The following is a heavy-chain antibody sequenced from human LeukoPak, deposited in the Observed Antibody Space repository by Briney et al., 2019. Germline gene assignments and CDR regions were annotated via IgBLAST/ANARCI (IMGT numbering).Heavy chain of an antibody. CDR2: INHSGST. Sequence: SETLSLTCTVSGGSISSYYWSWIRQPPGKGLEWIGEINHSGSTNYNPSLKSRVTISVDTSKNQFSLKLSSVTAADTAVYYCAAIAVASNWFDPWGQGTLVTVSS. D-gene: IGHD6-19*01. CDR3: AAIAVASNWFDP. CDR1: GGSISSYY. V-gene: IGHV4-34*01. J-gene: IGHJ5*02.